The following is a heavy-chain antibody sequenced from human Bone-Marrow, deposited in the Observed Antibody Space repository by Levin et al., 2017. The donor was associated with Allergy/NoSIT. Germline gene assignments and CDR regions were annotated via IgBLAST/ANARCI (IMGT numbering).Heavy chain of an antibody. V-gene: IGHV3-7*01. J-gene: IGHJ4*02. CDR1: GFTFPTYW. CDR3: ARGKRDY. CDR2: IKPDGSDK. Sequence: AASVKVSCAASGFTFPTYWMNWVRQAPGKGLEWVANIKPDGSDKTYVDSVKGRFTVSRDNANNLLYLQMNSLRDEDTGVYYCARGKRDYWGQGTLVTVSS.